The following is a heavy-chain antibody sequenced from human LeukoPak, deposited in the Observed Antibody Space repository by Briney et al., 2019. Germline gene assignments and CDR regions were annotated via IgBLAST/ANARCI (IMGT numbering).Heavy chain of an antibody. J-gene: IGHJ4*02. CDR1: GFTVITND. CDR2: LYSDGNT. Sequence: GGSLRLSCSASGFTVITNDMTWVRQAPGKGLEWVSGLYSDGNTKYADSVQGRFTISRDNSKNTMYLEMNSLSPDDTAVYYCARGVEPLAANTLAYWGQGTLVTVSS. V-gene: IGHV3-53*01. CDR3: ARGVEPLAANTLAY. D-gene: IGHD1-14*01.